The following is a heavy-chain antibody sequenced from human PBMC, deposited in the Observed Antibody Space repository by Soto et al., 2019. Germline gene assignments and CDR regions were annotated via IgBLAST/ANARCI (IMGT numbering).Heavy chain of an antibody. CDR3: ARAFIFWSRYYTFYFDY. Sequence: GGSLRLSCAASGFTFSSYWMSWVRQAPGKGLEWVANIKQDGSEKYYVDSVKGRFTISRDNAKNSLYLQMNSLRAEDTAGYYCARAFIFWSRYYTFYFDYWGQGTLVTVSS. CDR1: GFTFSSYW. V-gene: IGHV3-7*01. J-gene: IGHJ4*02. CDR2: IKQDGSEK. D-gene: IGHD3-3*01.